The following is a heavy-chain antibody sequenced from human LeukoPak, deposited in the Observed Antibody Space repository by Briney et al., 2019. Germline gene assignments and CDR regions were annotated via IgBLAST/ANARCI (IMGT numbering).Heavy chain of an antibody. CDR2: IKGKTDGGTT. J-gene: IGHJ4*02. CDR3: TTPLVFLTGYYSDY. CDR1: GFTFSNAW. Sequence: GGSLRLSCAASGFTFSNAWMSWVRQAPGKGLEWVGRIKGKTDGGTTDYAAPVKGRFTISRDDSKNTLYLQMNSLKTEDTAVYYCTTPLVFLTGYYSDYWGQGTLVTVSS. D-gene: IGHD3-9*01. V-gene: IGHV3-15*01.